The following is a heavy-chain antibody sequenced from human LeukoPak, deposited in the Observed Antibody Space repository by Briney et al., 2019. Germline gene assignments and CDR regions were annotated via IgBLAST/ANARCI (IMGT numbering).Heavy chain of an antibody. CDR1: GFTFSNAW. CDR2: IKSEVDGGTT. V-gene: IGHV3-15*01. D-gene: IGHD2-15*01. CDR3: TTIRGFCGGRSCLGY. Sequence: PGGSLRLSCAASGFTFSNAWMSWVRQAPGKGLEWVGRIKSEVDGGTTDYAAPVKGRFTIARDDSKNTLYLQMNSLKSEDTAVYYCTTIRGFCGGRSCLGYWGQGTLVTVSS. J-gene: IGHJ4*02.